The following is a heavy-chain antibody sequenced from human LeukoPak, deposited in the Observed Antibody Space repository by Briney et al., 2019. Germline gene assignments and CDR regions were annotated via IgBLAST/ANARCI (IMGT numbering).Heavy chain of an antibody. CDR1: GFTLSSYS. D-gene: IGHD2/OR15-2a*01. J-gene: IGHJ4*02. V-gene: IGHV3-74*01. CDR3: TRSSFPYYFDY. Sequence: GGSLRLSCAASGFTLSSYSMNWVRQAPGKGLVWVSRIDSDGSGTIHADSVKGRFTISRDNAKNTLYLQMNSVTAEDTAVYYCTRSSFPYYFDYWGQGTLVAVSS. CDR2: IDSDGSGT.